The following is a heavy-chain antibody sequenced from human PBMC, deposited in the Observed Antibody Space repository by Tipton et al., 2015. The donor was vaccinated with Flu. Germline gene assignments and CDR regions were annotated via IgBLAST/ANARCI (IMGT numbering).Heavy chain of an antibody. Sequence: LRLSCTVSGYSISSGYYWGWIRQPPGKGLEWIGSIYHSGSTYYNPSLKSRVTISVDTSKNQFSLKLSSVTAADTAVYYCARETPYCSSTSCYLRSSTGFDYWGQGTLVTVSS. D-gene: IGHD2-2*01. CDR3: ARETPYCSSTSCYLRSSTGFDY. CDR2: IYHSGST. J-gene: IGHJ4*02. CDR1: GYSISSGYY. V-gene: IGHV4-38-2*02.